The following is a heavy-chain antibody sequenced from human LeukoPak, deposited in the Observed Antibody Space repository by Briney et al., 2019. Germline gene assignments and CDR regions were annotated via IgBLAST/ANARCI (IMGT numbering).Heavy chain of an antibody. D-gene: IGHD1-14*01. CDR3: AREARGEPYAFDI. Sequence: PSETLSLTCTVSGGSISSYYWSWIRQPPGKGLEWIGRIYTSGSTNYNPPLKSRVTMSVDTSKNQFSLKLSSVTAADTAVYYCAREARGEPYAFDIWGQGTMVTVSS. CDR1: GGSISSYY. V-gene: IGHV4-4*07. J-gene: IGHJ3*02. CDR2: IYTSGST.